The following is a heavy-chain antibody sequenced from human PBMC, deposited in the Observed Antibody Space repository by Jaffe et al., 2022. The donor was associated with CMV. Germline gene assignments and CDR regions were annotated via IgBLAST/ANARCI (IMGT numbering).Heavy chain of an antibody. V-gene: IGHV3-48*03. J-gene: IGHJ4*02. CDR3: ARRRYYDSSGYYQPDYYFDY. Sequence: EVQLVESGGGLVQPGGSLRLSCAASGFTFSSYEMNWVRQAPGKGLEWVSYISSSGSTIYYADSVKGRFTISRDNAKNSLYLQMNSLRAEDTAVYYCARRRYYDSSGYYQPDYYFDYWGQGTLVTVSS. D-gene: IGHD3-22*01. CDR1: GFTFSSYE. CDR2: ISSSGSTI.